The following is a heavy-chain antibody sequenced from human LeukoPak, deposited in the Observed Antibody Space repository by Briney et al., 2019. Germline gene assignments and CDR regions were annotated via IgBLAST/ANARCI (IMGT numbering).Heavy chain of an antibody. CDR2: INPNSGGT. CDR3: ARVDDSSGYYYARFDY. V-gene: IGHV1-2*06. J-gene: IGHJ4*02. Sequence: EASVKVSCKASGYTFTGYYMHWVRQAPGQGLEWMGRINPNSGGTKYAQKFQGRVTMTRDTSISTAYMEMSRLRSNDTAVYYCARVDDSSGYYYARFDYWGQGTLVTVSS. CDR1: GYTFTGYY. D-gene: IGHD3-22*01.